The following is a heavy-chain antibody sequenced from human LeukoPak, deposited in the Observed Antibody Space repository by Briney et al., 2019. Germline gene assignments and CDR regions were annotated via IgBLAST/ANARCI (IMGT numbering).Heavy chain of an antibody. D-gene: IGHD4-17*01. CDR2: IYTSGST. Sequence: PSETLSLTCTVSGGSISGYYWSWIRQPAGKGLEWIGRIYTSGSTNYNPSLKSRLTMSVDTSKNQLSLKLSTLTAADTAVYYCARYGSPQNGMDVWGQGTTVTVSS. J-gene: IGHJ6*02. V-gene: IGHV4-4*07. CDR3: ARYGSPQNGMDV. CDR1: GGSISGYY.